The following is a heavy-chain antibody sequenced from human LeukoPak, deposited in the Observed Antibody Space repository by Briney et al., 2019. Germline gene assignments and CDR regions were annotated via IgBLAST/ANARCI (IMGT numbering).Heavy chain of an antibody. D-gene: IGHD3-3*01. V-gene: IGHV1-8*01. CDR1: GYTFTSYD. J-gene: IGHJ5*02. CDR3: ARRPLERKAGSWFDP. Sequence: ASVKVSCKASGYTFTSYDINWVRQATGQGLEWMGWMNPNSGNTGYAQKFQGRVTMTRNTSISTAYMELTSLTSEDTAVYYCARRPLERKAGSWFDPWGQGTLVTVSS. CDR2: MNPNSGNT.